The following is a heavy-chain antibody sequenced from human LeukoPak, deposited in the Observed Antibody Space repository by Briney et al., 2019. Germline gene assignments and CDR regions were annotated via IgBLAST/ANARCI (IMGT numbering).Heavy chain of an antibody. Sequence: SETLSLTCTVSGGSIGSGGYYWSWIRQHPGKGLEWIGYIYYSGSTYYNPSLKSRVTISDDTSKNRFSLKLSSVTAADTAVYYCARDSGDWFDPWGQGTLVTVSS. CDR3: ARDSGDWFDP. J-gene: IGHJ5*02. CDR2: IYYSGST. D-gene: IGHD3-10*01. V-gene: IGHV4-31*03. CDR1: GGSIGSGGYY.